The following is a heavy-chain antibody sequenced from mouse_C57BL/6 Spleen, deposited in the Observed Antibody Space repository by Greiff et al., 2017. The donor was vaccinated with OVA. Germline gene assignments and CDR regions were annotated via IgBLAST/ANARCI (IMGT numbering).Heavy chain of an antibody. CDR1: GYTFTSYW. D-gene: IGHD2-2*01. V-gene: IGHV1-5*01. J-gene: IGHJ2*01. CDR3: TRSHMVTYYFDD. CDR2: IYPANSDT. Sequence: VQLQQSGTVLARPGASVKMSCKTSGYTFTSYWMHWVKQRPGQGLEWIGAIYPANSDTSYNQKFKGKANLTAVTSASAAYMELSSLTNEASAVYYCTRSHMVTYYFDDWGQGTTLTVAA.